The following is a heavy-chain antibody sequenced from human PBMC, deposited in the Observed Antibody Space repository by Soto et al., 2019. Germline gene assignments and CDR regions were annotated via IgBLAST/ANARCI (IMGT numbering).Heavy chain of an antibody. J-gene: IGHJ4*02. CDR1: GGPIKTGDYY. V-gene: IGHV4-30-4*01. CDR2: VFYSGAT. Sequence: ASETLSLTCNVSGGPIKTGDYYWNWIRQPPGKGLEWIGYVFYSGATNYSPSLKSRAAISMDTSKNQFSLSLTSVTAADTAVYYCARSGFSYGHLPFRGQGIRVTSPQ. D-gene: IGHD3-10*01. CDR3: ARSGFSYGHLPF.